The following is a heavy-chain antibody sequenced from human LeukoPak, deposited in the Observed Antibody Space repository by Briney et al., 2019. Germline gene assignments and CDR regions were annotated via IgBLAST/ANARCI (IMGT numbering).Heavy chain of an antibody. V-gene: IGHV3-23*01. D-gene: IGHD3-16*01. Sequence: GGSLRLSCAASGLTFSNYAMTWVRQAPGKGLEWVSAISSNGDRTYYADSVKGRFTVSRDNFKNTLYLQMNSLRAEDTALYYCARKLWHRNDCWGQGTLVTVSS. CDR3: ARKLWHRNDC. CDR1: GLTFSNYA. J-gene: IGHJ4*02. CDR2: ISSNGDRT.